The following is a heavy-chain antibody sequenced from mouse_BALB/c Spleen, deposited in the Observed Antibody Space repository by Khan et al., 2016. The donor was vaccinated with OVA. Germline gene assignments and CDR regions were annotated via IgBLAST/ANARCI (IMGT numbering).Heavy chain of an antibody. V-gene: IGHV2-9-2*01. CDR2: IWTGGGT. CDR3: VRRGNYYGSFYWYFDV. Sequence: QVQLQQSGPGLVAPSQSLSITCTVSGFSLTNYDISWIRQPPGKGLEWLGVIWTGGGTNYNSAFMSRLSISKDNSKSHVFLKMNSLQSDDTAIYYCVRRGNYYGSFYWYFDVWGAGTTVTVSS. D-gene: IGHD1-1*01. J-gene: IGHJ1*01. CDR1: GFSLTNYD.